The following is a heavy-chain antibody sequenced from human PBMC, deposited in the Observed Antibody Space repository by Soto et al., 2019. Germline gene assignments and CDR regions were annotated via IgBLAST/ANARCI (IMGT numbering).Heavy chain of an antibody. CDR3: ARDRYSSGWYHLDY. CDR2: IWYDGGNK. Sequence: QVQLVESGGGVVQPGRSLRLSCAASGFTFSSYGMHWVRQAPGKGLEWVAVIWYDGGNKYYADSVKGRFTISRDNSENTLFLQMSSLRAEDTAVYYCARDRYSSGWYHLDYWGQGTLVTVSS. CDR1: GFTFSSYG. D-gene: IGHD6-19*01. V-gene: IGHV3-33*01. J-gene: IGHJ4*02.